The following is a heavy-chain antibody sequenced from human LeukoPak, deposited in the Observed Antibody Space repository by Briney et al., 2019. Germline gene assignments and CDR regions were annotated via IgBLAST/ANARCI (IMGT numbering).Heavy chain of an antibody. D-gene: IGHD2-21*02. J-gene: IGHJ4*02. CDR2: ISGDGGST. Sequence: PGGSLRLSCAASGFTSDDYAMHWVRQAPGKGLEWVSLISGDGGSTYYADSVKGRFTISRDNSKNSLYLQMNSLRTEDTALYYCAKDLCGGDCYIHDYWGQGTLVTVSS. CDR1: GFTSDDYA. V-gene: IGHV3-43*02. CDR3: AKDLCGGDCYIHDY.